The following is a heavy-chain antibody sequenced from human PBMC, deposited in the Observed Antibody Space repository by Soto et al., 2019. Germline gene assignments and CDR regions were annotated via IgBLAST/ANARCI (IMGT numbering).Heavy chain of an antibody. V-gene: IGHV1-58*02. CDR3: AADAFSSSWPPDSGGRDV. CDR2: IVVGSGNT. Sequence: QMQLVQSGPEVKKPGTSVKVSCKASGFTFTSSAMQWVRQARGQRLEWIGWIVVGSGNTNYAQKFQERVTITRVMSTSTAYMELSSLRSEDTAVYYCAADAFSSSWPPDSGGRDVWGQGTTVTVSS. D-gene: IGHD6-13*01. J-gene: IGHJ6*02. CDR1: GFTFTSSA.